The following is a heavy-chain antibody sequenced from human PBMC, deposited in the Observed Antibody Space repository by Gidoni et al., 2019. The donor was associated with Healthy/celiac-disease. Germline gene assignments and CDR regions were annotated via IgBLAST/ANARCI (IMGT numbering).Heavy chain of an antibody. CDR3: AKDIEGGDYGYKTFDY. D-gene: IGHD3-10*01. J-gene: IGHJ4*02. Sequence: EVQLVESGGGLVQPGRSLRLSCAASGFTFDDYAMHWVRQAPGKGLEWVSGISWNSGSIGYADSVKGRFTISRDNAKNSLYLQMNSLRAEDTALYYCAKDIEGGDYGYKTFDYWGQGTLVTVSS. CDR1: GFTFDDYA. CDR2: ISWNSGSI. V-gene: IGHV3-9*01.